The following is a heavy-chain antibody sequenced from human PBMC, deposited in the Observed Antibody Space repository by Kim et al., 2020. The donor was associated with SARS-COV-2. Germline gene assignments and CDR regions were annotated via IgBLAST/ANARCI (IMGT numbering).Heavy chain of an antibody. Sequence: GRVTITRDTSASTAYMELSSLRSEDTAVYYCARTESLGYCSGGSCRTFDYWGQGTLVTVSS. CDR3: ARTESLGYCSGGSCRTFDY. V-gene: IGHV1-3*01. J-gene: IGHJ4*02. D-gene: IGHD2-15*01.